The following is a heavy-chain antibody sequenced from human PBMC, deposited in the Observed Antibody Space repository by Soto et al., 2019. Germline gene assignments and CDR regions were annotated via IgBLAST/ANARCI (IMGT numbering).Heavy chain of an antibody. J-gene: IGHJ6*02. V-gene: IGHV1-69*06. CDR2: IIPIFGTA. D-gene: IGHD3-9*01. Sequence: SVKVSCKASGGTFSSYAISWVRQAPGQGLEWMGGIIPIFGTANYAQKFQGRVTITADKSTSTAYMELSSLRSEDTAVYYCAREQFLTGHLGYYGMDVWGQGTTVTVSS. CDR1: GGTFSSYA. CDR3: AREQFLTGHLGYYGMDV.